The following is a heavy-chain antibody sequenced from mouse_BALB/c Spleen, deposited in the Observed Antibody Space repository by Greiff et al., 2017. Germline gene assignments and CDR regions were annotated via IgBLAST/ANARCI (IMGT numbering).Heavy chain of an antibody. Sequence: QGQLQQPGAELVKPGASVKLSCKASGYTFTSYWMHWVKQRPGQGLEWIGEIDPSDSYTNYNQKFKGKATLTVDKSSSTAYMQLSSLTSEDSAVYYCARDDGLGYWGQGTTLTVSS. D-gene: IGHD2-3*01. J-gene: IGHJ2*01. CDR2: IDPSDSYT. CDR1: GYTFTSYW. V-gene: IGHV1-69*02. CDR3: ARDDGLGY.